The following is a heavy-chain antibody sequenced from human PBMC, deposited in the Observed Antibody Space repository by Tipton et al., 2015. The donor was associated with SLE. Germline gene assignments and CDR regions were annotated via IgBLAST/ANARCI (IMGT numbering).Heavy chain of an antibody. Sequence: TLSLTCSVSGGSIGDYYWNWIRQPPGKGLEWIGYVFHSGSTNYNPSLKSRVTMSVDTSKSQFSLKLTFVSAADTAIYYCARMGLCTTTTCNEGAFDVWGQGSMVTVSS. J-gene: IGHJ3*01. D-gene: IGHD2-2*01. CDR2: VFHSGST. CDR1: GGSIGDYY. CDR3: ARMGLCTTTTCNEGAFDV. V-gene: IGHV4-59*07.